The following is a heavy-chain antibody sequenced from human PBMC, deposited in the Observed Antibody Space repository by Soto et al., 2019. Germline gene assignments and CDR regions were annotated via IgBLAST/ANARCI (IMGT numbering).Heavy chain of an antibody. CDR1: GFTCGDYA. Sequence: PGGSLRLSCTASGFTCGDYAMIWFRQAPGKGLEWVGFITSKAYGGTTEYAATVKGRFTISRDDSKSIAYLQMNSLKTDDTAVYYCSRVPPNNRGAPLDYWGQGTLVTVSS. CDR3: SRVPPNNRGAPLDY. J-gene: IGHJ4*02. CDR2: ITSKAYGGTT. V-gene: IGHV3-49*03. D-gene: IGHD3-10*01.